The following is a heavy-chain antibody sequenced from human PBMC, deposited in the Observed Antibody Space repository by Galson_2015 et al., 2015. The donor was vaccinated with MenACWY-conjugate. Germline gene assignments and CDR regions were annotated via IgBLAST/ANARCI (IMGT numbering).Heavy chain of an antibody. D-gene: IGHD2-8*01. V-gene: IGHV3-53*01. CDR3: SRGYDWCSYFRA. J-gene: IGHJ5*02. CDR2: VDRVGAT. CDR1: GFSVTDNC. Sequence: SLRLSCAVSGFSVTDNCLSWARQAPGKGPEWIAMVDRVGATIYADSVRGRFTVSRDNFKNTVILQMNSLRAEDTAVYRCSRGYDWCSYFRAWGQGAQVTVSS.